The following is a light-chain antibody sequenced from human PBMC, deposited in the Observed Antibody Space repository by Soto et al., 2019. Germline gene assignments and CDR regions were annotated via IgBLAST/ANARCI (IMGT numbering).Light chain of an antibody. V-gene: IGKV3-20*01. CDR3: QLYGSYMFT. J-gene: IGKJ2*01. Sequence: VLTQSPCPVSLSPGERVILSCRTSQSVNSNFLSWFQQKPGQPPRLLLYAASKRAAGTPDRFSGAGSGTDFTLIISRLEPEDSAIYHCQLYGSYMFTFGQGTKVDI. CDR1: QSVNSNF. CDR2: AAS.